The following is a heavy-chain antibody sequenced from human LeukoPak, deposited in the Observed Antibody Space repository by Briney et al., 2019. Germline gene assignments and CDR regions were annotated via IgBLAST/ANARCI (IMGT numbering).Heavy chain of an antibody. CDR1: GGSFSGYY. V-gene: IGHV4-34*01. CDR2: INHSGST. CDR3: AREHEGYFDY. J-gene: IGHJ4*02. Sequence: SETLSLTCAVYGGSFSGYYWSWIRQPPGKGLEWIGEINHSGSTNYNPSLKSRVTISVDTSKNQFSLKLSSVTAADTAVYYCAREHEGYFDYWGQGTLVTVSS.